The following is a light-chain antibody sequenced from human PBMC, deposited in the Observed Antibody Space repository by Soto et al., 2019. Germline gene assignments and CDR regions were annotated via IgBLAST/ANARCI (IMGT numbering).Light chain of an antibody. CDR1: ENINTY. V-gene: IGKV3-11*01. CDR2: DAS. CDR3: QHRYNWPLT. Sequence: VVLPQSPATLSVSPGETATLSCRASENINTYLAWYQQKPGQAPKLLIYDASNRATGIPARFSASGSGTGFTLSISSLEPEDFAVYYCQHRYNWPLTFGGGTKVDI. J-gene: IGKJ4*01.